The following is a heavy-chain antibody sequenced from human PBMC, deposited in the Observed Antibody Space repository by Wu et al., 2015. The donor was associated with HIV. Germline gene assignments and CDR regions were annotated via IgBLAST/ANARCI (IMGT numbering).Heavy chain of an antibody. CDR2: ITPLFGRP. Sequence: QVQLVQSGAEVKKPGASVKVSCKASGYTFTDYYIHWVRQAPGEGLEWMGRITPLFGRPNYAQRFQGRVTITADESTSTAYMELSSLKSEDTAVYYCAKTNRIVTNGIDFYHYYGMDVWGQGTTVTVS. J-gene: IGHJ6*02. CDR3: AKTNRIVTNGIDFYHYYGMDV. CDR1: GYTFTDYY. V-gene: IGHV1-69*18. D-gene: IGHD1-1*01.